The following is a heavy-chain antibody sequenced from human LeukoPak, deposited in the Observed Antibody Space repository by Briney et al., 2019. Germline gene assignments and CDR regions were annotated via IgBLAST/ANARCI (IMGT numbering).Heavy chain of an antibody. Sequence: SGGSLRLSCTGSGFTFSTFALHWVRQAPCKGLEWVAFISYNESYNDYPDSVKGRFTISRDNSKNTLYLQMNSLRAEDTAVYYCAKDPDIVVVVAATDYLDYWGQGTLVTVSS. V-gene: IGHV3-30-3*02. CDR2: ISYNESYN. D-gene: IGHD2-15*01. J-gene: IGHJ4*02. CDR1: GFTFSTFA. CDR3: AKDPDIVVVVAATDYLDY.